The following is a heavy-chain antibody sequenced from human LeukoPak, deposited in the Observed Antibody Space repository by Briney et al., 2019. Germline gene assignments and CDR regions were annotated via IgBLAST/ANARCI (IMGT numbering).Heavy chain of an antibody. CDR1: GYTFTGYY. CDR2: INPNSGGT. Sequence: VASVKVSCKGSGYTFTGYYMHWVGQARGQGGEGMGRINPNSGGTNYVQKFQGRVTMTRDTSISTAYMELSRLRSDDTAVYYCARGRSGWYFIDYWGQGTLVTVSS. D-gene: IGHD6-19*01. V-gene: IGHV1-2*06. CDR3: ARGRSGWYFIDY. J-gene: IGHJ4*02.